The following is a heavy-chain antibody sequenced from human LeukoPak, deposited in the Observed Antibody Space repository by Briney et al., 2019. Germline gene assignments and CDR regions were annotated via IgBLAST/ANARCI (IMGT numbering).Heavy chain of an antibody. CDR2: ILYDGSNQ. Sequence: GGSLRLSYAASGFTFSSYGMYWVRQAPGKGLEWVAVILYDGSNQYYADSVKGRFTISRDNSKNTVDLQMNSLRGEDTAVYYCAKVRSPLYYYYAMDVWGQGTTVTASS. CDR3: AKVRSPLYYYYAMDV. V-gene: IGHV3-30*18. J-gene: IGHJ6*02. CDR1: GFTFSSYG.